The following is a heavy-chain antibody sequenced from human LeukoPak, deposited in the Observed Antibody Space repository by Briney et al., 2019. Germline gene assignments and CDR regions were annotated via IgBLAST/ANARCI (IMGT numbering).Heavy chain of an antibody. CDR3: ARARYFDWSPGPFDY. CDR1: GGTFSSYA. J-gene: IGHJ4*02. Sequence: GASVKVSCKASGGTFSSYAISWVRQAPGQGLEWMGGIIPIFGTANYAQKFQGRVTITADESTSTAYMELSSLRSEDTAVYYCARARYFDWSPGPFDYWGQGTLVTVSS. D-gene: IGHD3-9*01. V-gene: IGHV1-69*13. CDR2: IIPIFGTA.